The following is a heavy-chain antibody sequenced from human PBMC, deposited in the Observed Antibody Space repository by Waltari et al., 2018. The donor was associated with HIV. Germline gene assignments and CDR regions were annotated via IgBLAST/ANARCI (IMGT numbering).Heavy chain of an antibody. J-gene: IGHJ2*01. CDR3: AKVRTTVTAVFYFDI. Sequence: EVQLLESGGGLVQPGGSLRLSCAASGFSFCSHAMWWVRQVPGEGLEGVAGIRGGATGKYYADTVKGRFTISREKSKRTFYLQMNSLRADDTAVYYCAKVRTTVTAVFYFDIWGRGALVTVSS. D-gene: IGHD4-17*01. V-gene: IGHV3-23*01. CDR1: GFSFCSHA. CDR2: IRGGATGK.